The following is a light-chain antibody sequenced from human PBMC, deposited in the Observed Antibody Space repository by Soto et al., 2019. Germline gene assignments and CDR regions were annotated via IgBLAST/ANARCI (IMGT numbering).Light chain of an antibody. CDR3: LQYGSSPPT. CDR1: QTVSSNY. J-gene: IGKJ4*01. V-gene: IGKV3-20*01. CDR2: GAT. Sequence: EIVLTQSPGTLSVPLGETATLSCRASQTVSSNYVAWYQQKPGQAPRLLIYGATNRATGVPDNFSGGGSGTAFTLTIFSLEPEDTAIYSCLQYGSSPPTFGGGTKVEIK.